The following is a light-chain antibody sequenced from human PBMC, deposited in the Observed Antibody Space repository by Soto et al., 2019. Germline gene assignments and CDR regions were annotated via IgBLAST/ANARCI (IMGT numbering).Light chain of an antibody. CDR2: EVS. CDR1: SSDVGGYNY. Sequence: QSVLTQPASVSGSPGQSITISCTGTSSDVGGYNYVSWYQQNPGKAPKLMIYEVSNRPSGVSNRFSGSKSGNTASLTISVLQAEDEAEYYCSSYTSSSTPYVFGTGTKVTVL. V-gene: IGLV2-14*01. CDR3: SSYTSSSTPYV. J-gene: IGLJ1*01.